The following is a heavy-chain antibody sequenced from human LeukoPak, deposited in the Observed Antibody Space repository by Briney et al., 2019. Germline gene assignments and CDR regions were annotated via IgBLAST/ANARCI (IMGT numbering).Heavy chain of an antibody. J-gene: IGHJ4*02. CDR1: GCTFTSYD. Sequence: ASVKVSCKASGCTFTSYDINWVRQATGQGLEWMGWMNPNSGNTGYAQKFQGRVTMTRNTSISTAYMELSSLRSEDTAVYYCARYYYDSSGYYFAAFDYWGQGTLVTVSS. CDR3: ARYYYDSSGYYFAAFDY. CDR2: MNPNSGNT. D-gene: IGHD3-22*01. V-gene: IGHV1-8*01.